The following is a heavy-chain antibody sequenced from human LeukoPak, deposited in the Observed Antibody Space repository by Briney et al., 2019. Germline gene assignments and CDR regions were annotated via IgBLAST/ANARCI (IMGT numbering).Heavy chain of an antibody. CDR1: GFTFSNYG. J-gene: IGHJ4*02. D-gene: IGHD6-19*01. Sequence: PGGSLRLSCSASGFTFSNYGMHWVRQAPGKGLEWMALISYDGSNKFYADSVKGRFTISRDNSKSTLYLQMNSLRAEDTAVYYCAREGVAAHFDYWGQGTLVTVSS. CDR3: AREGVAAHFDY. V-gene: IGHV3-30*03. CDR2: ISYDGSNK.